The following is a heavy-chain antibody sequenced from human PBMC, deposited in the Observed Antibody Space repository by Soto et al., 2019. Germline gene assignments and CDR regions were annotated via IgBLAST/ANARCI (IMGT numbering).Heavy chain of an antibody. V-gene: IGHV1-69*01. CDR3: ARGAPEGYTYGYGALQF. D-gene: IGHD5-18*01. CDR2: IIPLFGAG. CDR1: GGTFNTIA. Sequence: QVQLEQSGAEMKKPGSSVKVSCKISGGTFNTIALSWVRQAPGQGLEWMGGIIPLFGAGNYAEKFRDRVTITADESSSTMTMELTSLRSEDTAVYYCARGAPEGYTYGYGALQFWGQGTMVIVPS. J-gene: IGHJ3*01.